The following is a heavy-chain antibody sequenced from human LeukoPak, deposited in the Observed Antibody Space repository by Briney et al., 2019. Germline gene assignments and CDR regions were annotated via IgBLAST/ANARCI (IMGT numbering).Heavy chain of an antibody. CDR1: GGSFSGYY. CDR2: INHSGST. V-gene: IGHV4-34*01. CDR3: ARDRIQLWLRSRDYMDV. Sequence: SETLSLTCAVYGGSFSGYYWSWIRQPPGKGLEWIGEINHSGSTNYNPFLKSRVTISVDTSKNQFSLKLSSVTAADTAVYYCARDRIQLWLRSRDYMDVWGKGTTVTVSS. D-gene: IGHD5-18*01. J-gene: IGHJ6*03.